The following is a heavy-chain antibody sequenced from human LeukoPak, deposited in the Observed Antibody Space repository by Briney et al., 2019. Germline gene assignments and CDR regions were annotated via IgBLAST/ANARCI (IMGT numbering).Heavy chain of an antibody. CDR3: ARGDSSGYYPYY. Sequence: SQTLSLTCAVSGGSISSGDYSWSWVRQPSGTGLEWIGNIYRSGSTYYNPSLKSRVTISVDRSKNQFSLRLSSVTAADTAVYYCARGDSSGYYPYYWGQGTLVTVSS. D-gene: IGHD3-22*01. CDR2: IYRSGST. CDR1: GGSISSGDYS. V-gene: IGHV4-30-2*01. J-gene: IGHJ4*02.